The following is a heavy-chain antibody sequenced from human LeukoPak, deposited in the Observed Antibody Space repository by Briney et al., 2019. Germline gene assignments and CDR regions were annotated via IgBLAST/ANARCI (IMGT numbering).Heavy chain of an antibody. CDR2: MNQDGSAK. CDR1: GFTVSDSW. D-gene: IGHD3-16*01. V-gene: IGHV3-7*01. CDR3: ATYTHWVAGDV. J-gene: IGHJ6*02. Sequence: GGSLRLSCAASGFTVSDSWTSSVRLAPGRGLEWVANMNQDGSAKDYVDSVKGRFTISRDNARNSLYLQMSSLRAEDTAVYYCATYTHWVAGDVWGQGTTVTVSS.